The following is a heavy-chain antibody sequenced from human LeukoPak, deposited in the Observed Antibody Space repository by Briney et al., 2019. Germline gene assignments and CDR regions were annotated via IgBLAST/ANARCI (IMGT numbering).Heavy chain of an antibody. CDR2: ISSSSSYI. CDR3: ASGYCSSTSCYDFDY. J-gene: IGHJ4*02. CDR1: GFTFSSYS. Sequence: GGSLRPSCAASGFTFSSYSMNWVRQAPGKGLEWVSSISSSSSYIYYADSVKGRFTISRDNAKNSLYLQMNSLRAEDTAVYYCASGYCSSTSCYDFDYWGQGTLVTVSS. D-gene: IGHD2-2*03. V-gene: IGHV3-21*01.